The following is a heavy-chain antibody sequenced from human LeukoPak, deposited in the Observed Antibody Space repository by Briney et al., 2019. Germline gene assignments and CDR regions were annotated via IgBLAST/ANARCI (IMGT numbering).Heavy chain of an antibody. CDR3: ARGSPRSSSSPPFLDY. V-gene: IGHV4-39*01. CDR1: GGSISSSSYY. D-gene: IGHD6-13*01. J-gene: IGHJ4*02. CDR2: VYSSGST. Sequence: PSETLSLTCTVSGGSISSSSYYWGLIRQPPGKGLEWIGSVYSSGSTYYNPSLKSRVTISVDTSKNQFSPKLSSVTAADTAVYYCARGSPRSSSSPPFLDYWGQGTLVTVSS.